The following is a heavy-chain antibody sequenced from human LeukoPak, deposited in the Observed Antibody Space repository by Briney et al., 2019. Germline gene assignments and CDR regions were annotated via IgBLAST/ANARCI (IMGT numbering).Heavy chain of an antibody. Sequence: GASVKVSCKVSGYTLTELYMHWVRQAPGKGLEWMGGFDPEDGETIYAQKFQGRVTMTEDTSTDTAYMELSGLRSEDTAVYYCATEYSSSWPPRIWFDPWGQGTLVTVSS. CDR3: ATEYSSSWPPRIWFDP. V-gene: IGHV1-24*01. D-gene: IGHD6-13*01. J-gene: IGHJ5*02. CDR2: FDPEDGET. CDR1: GYTLTELY.